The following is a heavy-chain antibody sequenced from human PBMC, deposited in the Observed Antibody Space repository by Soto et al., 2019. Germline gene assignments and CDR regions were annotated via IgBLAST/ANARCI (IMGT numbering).Heavy chain of an antibody. D-gene: IGHD6-13*01. CDR1: GGSISSYY. Sequence: SETLSLTCTVSGGSISSYYWSWIRQPPGKGLEWIGYIYYSGSTNYNPSLKSRVTISVDTSKNQFSLKLSSVTAADTAVYYCARVDSSWLDFDYWGQGTLVTVSS. V-gene: IGHV4-59*01. CDR3: ARVDSSWLDFDY. J-gene: IGHJ4*02. CDR2: IYYSGST.